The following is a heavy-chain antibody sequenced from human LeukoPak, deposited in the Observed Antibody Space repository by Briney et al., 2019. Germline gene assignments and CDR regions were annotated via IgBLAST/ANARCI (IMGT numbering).Heavy chain of an antibody. CDR1: GYTFTGYY. V-gene: IGHV1-2*02. J-gene: IGHJ4*02. Sequence: ASVKVSCKTSGYTFTGYYMHWGRQASGQGLQWMGWINPNSGGTNYAQKFQGRVTMTRDTSISTAYMELSRLRSDDTAVYYCARAVLLGTDFDYWGQGTLVTISS. CDR3: ARAVLLGTDFDY. CDR2: INPNSGGT. D-gene: IGHD5-18*01.